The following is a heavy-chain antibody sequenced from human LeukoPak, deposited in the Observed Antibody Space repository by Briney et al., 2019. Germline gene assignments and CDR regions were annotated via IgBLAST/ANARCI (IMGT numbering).Heavy chain of an antibody. Sequence: GGSLRLSCAASGFTFSSYGMHWVRQAPGKGLEWVAVIWYDGSNKYYADSVKGRFTISRDNSKNTLYLQMNSLRTEDTAVYYCARDASPLIAARRGFDYWGQGTLVTVSS. V-gene: IGHV3-33*01. CDR1: GFTFSSYG. J-gene: IGHJ4*02. CDR3: ARDASPLIAARRGFDY. D-gene: IGHD6-6*01. CDR2: IWYDGSNK.